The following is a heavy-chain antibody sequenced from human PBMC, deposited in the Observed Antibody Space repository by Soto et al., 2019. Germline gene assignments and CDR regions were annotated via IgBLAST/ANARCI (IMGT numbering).Heavy chain of an antibody. D-gene: IGHD1-26*01. CDR1: GFTFRSYA. V-gene: IGHV3-23*01. J-gene: IGHJ6*02. Sequence: PGGSLRLSCAASGFTFRSYAMSWARQAPGKGLEWISAIRGSGGSTYNADPVKSRYTISRDNSKNTLYLQMNSLRAEDTAVYFCAKDRRVGDYYFYYGMDVWGQGTTVTVSS. CDR2: IRGSGGST. CDR3: AKDRRVGDYYFYYGMDV.